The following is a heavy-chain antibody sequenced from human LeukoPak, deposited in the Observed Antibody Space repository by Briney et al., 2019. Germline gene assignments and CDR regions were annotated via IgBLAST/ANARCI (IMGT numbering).Heavy chain of an antibody. V-gene: IGHV3-48*01. J-gene: IGHJ6*03. CDR1: GFSFSSYS. D-gene: IGHD2-2*01. CDR2: INSRSSII. CDR3: AREGIGYYIDG. Sequence: GGSLRLSCEVSGFSFSSYSMNWVRQAPGKGLERVSYINSRSSIIKYADSVGGRFIISRDNAKNVLYLQMNSLRSEDTAVYYCAREGIGYYIDGWGKGTTVIVSS.